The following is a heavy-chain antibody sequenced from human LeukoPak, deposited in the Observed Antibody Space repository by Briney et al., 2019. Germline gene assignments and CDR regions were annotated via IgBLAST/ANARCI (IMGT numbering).Heavy chain of an antibody. CDR2: LSGSGGST. J-gene: IGHJ6*03. V-gene: IGHV3-23*01. Sequence: GGSLRLSCGASGFTYAGYAMSWVRPAPAQALPSVSTLSGSGGSTYYADSVKGRSTISRDNSKNTLYLQMNSLRAEDTAVYYCAKGVWFTPPYYMDVWGKGTTVTVSS. CDR1: GFTYAGYA. D-gene: IGHD3-10*01. CDR3: AKGVWFTPPYYMDV.